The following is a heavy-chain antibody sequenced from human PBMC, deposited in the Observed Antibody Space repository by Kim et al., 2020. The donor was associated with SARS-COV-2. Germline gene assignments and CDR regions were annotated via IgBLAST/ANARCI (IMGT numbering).Heavy chain of an antibody. CDR3: ATLLIPAGDY. CDR2: ISSRGSVI. V-gene: IGHV3-48*03. D-gene: IGHD6-19*01. Sequence: GGSLRLSCKASRFTFSAYDMNWVCQAPGKGLEWVSYISSRGSVIHYSDSVKGRFTISRDNAKNSMYLQMQSLRAEDTALYYCATLLIPAGDYWGRGTLVTVSS. J-gene: IGHJ4*02. CDR1: RFTFSAYD.